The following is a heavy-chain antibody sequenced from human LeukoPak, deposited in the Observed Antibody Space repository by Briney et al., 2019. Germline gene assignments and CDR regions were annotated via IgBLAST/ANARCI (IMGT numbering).Heavy chain of an antibody. CDR2: ISGSGGST. D-gene: IGHD6-19*01. Sequence: AISGSGGSTYYADSVKGRFTISRDNSKNTLYLQMNSLRAEDTAVYYCAKDRKTVAGKYFDYWGQGTLVTVSS. J-gene: IGHJ4*02. V-gene: IGHV3-23*01. CDR3: AKDRKTVAGKYFDY.